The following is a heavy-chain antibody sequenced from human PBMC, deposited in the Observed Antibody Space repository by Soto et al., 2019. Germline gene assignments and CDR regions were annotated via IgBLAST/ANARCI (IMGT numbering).Heavy chain of an antibody. J-gene: IGHJ3*02. CDR3: ARVIVVVTAIPLGAFDT. CDR1: GYTFTGYY. V-gene: IGHV1-2*02. CDR2: INPNSGGT. Sequence: ASVKVSCKASGYTFTGYYMHWVRQAPGQGLEWMGWINPNSGGTNYAQKFQGRVTMTRDTSISTAYMELSRLRSDDTAVYYCARVIVVVTAIPLGAFDTWGQGTMVTVSS. D-gene: IGHD2-21*02.